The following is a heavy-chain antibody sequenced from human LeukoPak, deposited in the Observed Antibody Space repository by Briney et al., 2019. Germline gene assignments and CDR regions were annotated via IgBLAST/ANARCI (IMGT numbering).Heavy chain of an antibody. D-gene: IGHD5-24*01. V-gene: IGHV6-1*01. CDR3: ARELDGYNSEPLDF. CDR2: TYYRSKWYN. CDR1: GDSVSTNSVA. J-gene: IGHJ4*02. Sequence: SQTLSLTCAISGDSVSTNSVAWNWIRQSPSGGLEWLGRTYYRSKWYNNYAVSVKSRITINPDTSKSQISLQLKSVTPEDTAVYYCARELDGYNSEPLDFGGEGTLVTVSS.